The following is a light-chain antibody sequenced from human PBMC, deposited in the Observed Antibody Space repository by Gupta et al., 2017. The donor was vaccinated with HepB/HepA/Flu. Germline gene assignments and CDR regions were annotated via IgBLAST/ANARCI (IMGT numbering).Light chain of an antibody. J-gene: IGKJ5*01. CDR2: DAA. V-gene: IGKV3-11*01. Sequence: DIVLTQSPATLSLSPGERATLSCRASQSVSSYLAWYQQKPGQAPRLLIYDAANRATGIPARVSVSGSGTDFTLTISSLEPEDVAVDYCQQRRNWPRSITFGQGTRLEIK. CDR3: QQRRNWPRSIT. CDR1: QSVSSY.